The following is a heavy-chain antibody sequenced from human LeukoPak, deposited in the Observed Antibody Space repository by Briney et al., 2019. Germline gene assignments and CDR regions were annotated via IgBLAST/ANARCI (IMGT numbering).Heavy chain of an antibody. Sequence: GGSLRLSCAASGFTFSDYYMSWIRQAPGKGLEWVGRIKSKTDGGTTDYAAPVKGRFTISRDDSKNTLYLQMNSLKTEDTAVYYCTTGLELLWFGELSRNFDYWGQGTLVTVSS. D-gene: IGHD3-10*01. J-gene: IGHJ4*02. V-gene: IGHV3-15*01. CDR3: TTGLELLWFGELSRNFDY. CDR2: IKSKTDGGTT. CDR1: GFTFSDYY.